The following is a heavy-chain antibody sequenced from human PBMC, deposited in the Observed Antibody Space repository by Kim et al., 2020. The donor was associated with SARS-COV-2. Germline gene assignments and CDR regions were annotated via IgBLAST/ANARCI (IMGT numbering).Heavy chain of an antibody. Sequence: SETLSLTCTVSGGSISSYYWSWIRQPPGKGLEWIGYIYYSGSTNYNPSLKSRVTISVDTSKNQFSLKLSSVTAADTAVYYCARLPFEYSSGWYYFDYWGQGTLVTVSS. V-gene: IGHV4-59*13. J-gene: IGHJ4*02. CDR2: IYYSGST. CDR1: GGSISSYY. D-gene: IGHD6-19*01. CDR3: ARLPFEYSSGWYYFDY.